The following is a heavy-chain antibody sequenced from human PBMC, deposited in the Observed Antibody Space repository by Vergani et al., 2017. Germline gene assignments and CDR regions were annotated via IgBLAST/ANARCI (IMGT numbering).Heavy chain of an antibody. D-gene: IGHD1-14*01. Sequence: QVQLQESGPGLVRPSETLSLTCTVSGGSLSGYYWNWIRQTPGEGLEWIGYVEDSGYFNYNPSLKTRVSISSDTYNNQFSLMLSSVTVADTAVYYCARSIVSRNPPDYFDNWGQGTLVTVSS. CDR2: VEDSGYF. CDR3: ARSIVSRNPPDYFDN. V-gene: IGHV4-59*01. CDR1: GGSLSGYY. J-gene: IGHJ4*02.